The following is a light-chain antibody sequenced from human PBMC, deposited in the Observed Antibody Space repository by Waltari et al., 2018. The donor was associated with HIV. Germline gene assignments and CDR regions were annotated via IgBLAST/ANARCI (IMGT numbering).Light chain of an antibody. J-gene: IGKJ2*01. V-gene: IGKV4-1*01. Sequence: DIVMTQSPDSLAVSPGERATINFKSSQSVLYSSNNKNFLAWYQQKPGQPPKLLIYWASTRESGVPDRFSGSGSGTDFTLTISSLQAEDVAVYYCQQYYTTPQTFGQGTKLEIK. CDR3: QQYYTTPQT. CDR2: WAS. CDR1: QSVLYSSNNKNF.